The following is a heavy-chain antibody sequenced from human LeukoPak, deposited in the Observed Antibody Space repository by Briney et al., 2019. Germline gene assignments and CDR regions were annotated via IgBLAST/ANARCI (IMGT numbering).Heavy chain of an antibody. CDR1: GFTFSSYS. Sequence: GGSLRLSCAASGFTFSSYSMNWVRQAPGKGLEWVSSISSSSSYIYYADSVKGRLTISRDNAKNTLYLQMNSLRAEDTAAYYCAYPSGEFHDAFDIWGQGTMVTVSS. V-gene: IGHV3-21*01. CDR3: AYPSGEFHDAFDI. J-gene: IGHJ3*02. CDR2: ISSSSSYI. D-gene: IGHD3-16*01.